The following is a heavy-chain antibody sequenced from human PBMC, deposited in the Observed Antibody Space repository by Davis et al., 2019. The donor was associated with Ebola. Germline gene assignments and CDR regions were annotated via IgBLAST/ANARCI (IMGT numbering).Heavy chain of an antibody. Sequence: SETLSLTCTVSGGSISSYYWSWIRQPPGKGLEWIGYIYYSGSTNYNPSLKSRVTISVDKSKNQFSLKLSSVTAADTAVYYCARDLAYYYDSSGFDIWGQGTMVTVSS. V-gene: IGHV4-59*12. CDR2: IYYSGST. D-gene: IGHD3-22*01. CDR3: ARDLAYYYDSSGFDI. CDR1: GGSISSYY. J-gene: IGHJ3*02.